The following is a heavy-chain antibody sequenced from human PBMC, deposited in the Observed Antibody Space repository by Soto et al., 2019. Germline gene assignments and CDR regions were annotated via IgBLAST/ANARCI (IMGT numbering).Heavy chain of an antibody. D-gene: IGHD3-10*01. CDR1: GYTFNSYA. CDR2: INGANGNT. Sequence: QVQLVQSGAEVKKPGASVKVSCKASGYTFNSYAMHWVGQAPGQRLEWMGWINGANGNTRYSQNFQGRVTITKDTSASTAYMELSSLRSEDTAVYYCARDRVQHYYYYMDVWGKGTTVTVSS. CDR3: ARDRVQHYYYYMDV. J-gene: IGHJ6*03. V-gene: IGHV1-3*01.